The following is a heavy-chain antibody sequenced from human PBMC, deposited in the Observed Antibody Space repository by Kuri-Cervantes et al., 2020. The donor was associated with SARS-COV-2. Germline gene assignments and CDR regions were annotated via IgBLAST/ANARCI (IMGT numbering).Heavy chain of an antibody. Sequence: GEFLKISCAASGFTFSSYAMSWVRQAPGKGLEWVSAISGSGGSTYYADSVKGRFTISRDNSKNTLYLQMNSLRAEDTAVYYCAKTVTARGFVYWGQGTLVTVSS. D-gene: IGHD6-6*01. CDR1: GFTFSSYA. J-gene: IGHJ4*02. CDR2: ISGSGGST. V-gene: IGHV3-23*01. CDR3: AKTVTARGFVY.